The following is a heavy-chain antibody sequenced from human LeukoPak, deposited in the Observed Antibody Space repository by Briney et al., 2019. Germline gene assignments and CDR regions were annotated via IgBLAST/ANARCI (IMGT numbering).Heavy chain of an antibody. D-gene: IGHD2-2*01. J-gene: IGHJ3*02. CDR1: GGSISSYY. V-gene: IGHV4-59*01. CDR2: IYYSGST. CDR3: ARGAYCSSTSCYDYDAFDI. Sequence: PSETLSLTCTVSGGSISSYYWSWIRQPPGKGLEWIGYIYYSGSTNYNPSLKSRVTISVDTSKNQFSLKLSSVTAADTAVYYCARGAYCSSTSCYDYDAFDIWGQGTMVTVSS.